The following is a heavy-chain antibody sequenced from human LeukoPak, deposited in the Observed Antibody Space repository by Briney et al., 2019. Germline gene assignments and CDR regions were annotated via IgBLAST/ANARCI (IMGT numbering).Heavy chain of an antibody. CDR2: IYYSGST. V-gene: IGHV4-59*12. J-gene: IGHJ5*02. D-gene: IGHD6-13*01. CDR3: ARELGEIAAANNWFDP. Sequence: PSETLSLTCTVSGGSISNYYWSWIRQPPGKGLECIGYIYYSGSTNYNPSLKSRVTMSVDTSKNQFSLKLSSVTAADTAVYYCARELGEIAAANNWFDPWGQGTLVTVSS. CDR1: GGSISNYY.